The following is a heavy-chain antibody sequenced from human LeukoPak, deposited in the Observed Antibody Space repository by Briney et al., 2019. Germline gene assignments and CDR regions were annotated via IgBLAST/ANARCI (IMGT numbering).Heavy chain of an antibody. CDR2: INPSGGRT. CDR3: ARDGSATKWLTTPDY. V-gene: IGHV1-46*01. D-gene: IGHD5-12*01. Sequence: ASVKVSCKASGYTFTNYFIHWVRQAPGQGLEWMGIINPSGGRTNYAQTFQGRLTMTRDMSTSTVYMELRSLRYEDTALYYCARDGSATKWLTTPDYWGQGTLVTVSS. CDR1: GYTFTNYF. J-gene: IGHJ4*02.